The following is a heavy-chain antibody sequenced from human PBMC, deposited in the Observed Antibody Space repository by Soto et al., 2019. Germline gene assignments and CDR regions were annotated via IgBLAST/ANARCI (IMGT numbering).Heavy chain of an antibody. CDR2: IYYSGST. CDR1: GGSISSYY. D-gene: IGHD3-3*01. V-gene: IGHV4-59*08. Sequence: PSETLSLTCTVSGGSISSYYWSWIRQPPGKGLEWIGYIYYSGSTNYNPSLKSRVTISVDTSKNQFSLKLSSVTATDTAVYYCARQSIFGVLNWFDPWGQGTLVTVSS. J-gene: IGHJ5*02. CDR3: ARQSIFGVLNWFDP.